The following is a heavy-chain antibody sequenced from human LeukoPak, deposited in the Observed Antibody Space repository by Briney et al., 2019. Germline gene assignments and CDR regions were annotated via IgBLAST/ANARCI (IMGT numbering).Heavy chain of an antibody. CDR1: GYSFTTYG. CDR2: ISTYDGST. CDR3: ARDGVRRAPGLFDT. V-gene: IGHV1-18*01. J-gene: IGHJ5*02. D-gene: IGHD3-10*01. Sequence: ASVMVSCKASGYSFTTYGINWVRQAPGQGLEWMGWISTYDGSTRYAQHVQGRVTMARDTSTGTVYMELRNLRSDDTAIYYCARDGVRRAPGLFDTWGQGTLVTVSS.